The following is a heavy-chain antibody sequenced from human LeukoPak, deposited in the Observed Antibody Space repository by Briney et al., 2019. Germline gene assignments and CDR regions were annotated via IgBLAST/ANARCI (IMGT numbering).Heavy chain of an antibody. CDR3: AKDSTRGDGYNYELGNPFDY. CDR1: GFTFDDYA. V-gene: IGHV3-9*01. Sequence: GGSLRLSCAASGFTFDDYAMHWVRQAPGKGLEWVSGISWNSGSVGYADSVKGRFTISRDNAKNSLYLQMNSLRAEDTALYYCAKDSTRGDGYNYELGNPFDYWGQGTLVTVSS. J-gene: IGHJ4*02. CDR2: ISWNSGSV. D-gene: IGHD5-24*01.